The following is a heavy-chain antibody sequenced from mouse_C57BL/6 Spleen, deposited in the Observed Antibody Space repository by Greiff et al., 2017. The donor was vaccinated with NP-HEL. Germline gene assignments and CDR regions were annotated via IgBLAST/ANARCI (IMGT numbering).Heavy chain of an antibody. CDR1: GYTFTSYW. V-gene: IGHV1-74*01. J-gene: IGHJ2*01. Sequence: QVQLKQPGAELVKPGASVKVSCKASGYTFTSYWMHWVKQRPGQGLEWIGRIHPSDSDTNYNQKFKGKATLTVDKSSSTAYMQLSSLTSEDSAVYYCAMGTTTVVATDYWGQGTTLTVSS. CDR3: AMGTTTVVATDY. CDR2: IHPSDSDT. D-gene: IGHD1-1*01.